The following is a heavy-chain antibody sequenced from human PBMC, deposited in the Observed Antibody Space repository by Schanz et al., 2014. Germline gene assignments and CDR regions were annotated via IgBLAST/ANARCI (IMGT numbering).Heavy chain of an antibody. CDR3: ARGIGGYGANNDFDY. Sequence: QVHLVQSGAEVKRPGASVKVSCKASEYSFTSYSMHWVRQAPGQRLEWMGWINTGSGDTKYSQNFQGRVTITRDTSASTDYMELSSLRAEDTAVYSCARGIGGYGANNDFDYWGQGTLVTVSS. D-gene: IGHD5-12*01. V-gene: IGHV1-3*04. J-gene: IGHJ4*02. CDR2: INTGSGDT. CDR1: EYSFTSYS.